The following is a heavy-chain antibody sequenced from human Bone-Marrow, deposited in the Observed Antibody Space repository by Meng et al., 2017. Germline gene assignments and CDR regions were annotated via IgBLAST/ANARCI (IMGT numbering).Heavy chain of an antibody. CDR3: ARGGLAGTGYSSGWYSGRFRNWFDP. J-gene: IGHJ5*02. CDR1: GGSISSYY. CDR2: IYTSGST. Sequence: SETLSLTCTVSGGSISSYYWSWIRQPPGKGLEWIGRIYTSGSTNYNPSLKSRVTMSVDTSKNQFSLKLSSVTAADTAVYYCARGGLAGTGYSSGWYSGRFRNWFDPWGQGTLVTVSS. V-gene: IGHV4-4*07. D-gene: IGHD6-19*01.